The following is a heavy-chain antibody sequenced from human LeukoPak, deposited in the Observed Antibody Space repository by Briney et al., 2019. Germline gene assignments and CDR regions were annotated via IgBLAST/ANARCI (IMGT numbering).Heavy chain of an antibody. D-gene: IGHD3-22*01. CDR1: GGSISSYY. CDR2: IYYSGST. J-gene: IGHJ6*03. V-gene: IGHV4-59*01. CDR3: TRGSIAYYYMDV. Sequence: SETLSLTCTVSGGSISSYYWSWIRQPPGKGLEWIGNIYYSGSTNYNPSLKSRVTISVDTSKNQFSLKLSSVTAADTAVYYCTRGSIAYYYMDVWGKGTTVIVSS.